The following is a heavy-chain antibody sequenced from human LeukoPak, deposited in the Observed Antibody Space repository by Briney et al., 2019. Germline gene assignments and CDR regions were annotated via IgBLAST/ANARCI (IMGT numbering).Heavy chain of an antibody. J-gene: IGHJ4*02. CDR1: GDSVSSNSAA. Sequence: SQTLSLTCAISGDSVSSNSAAWNWIRQSPSRGLEWLGRTYYRSKWYNDYAVSVKSRITINPDTSKNQFSLQLNSVTPEDTAVYYCARDGPDSSGYYYVRRGTHYFDYWGQGTLVTVSS. D-gene: IGHD3-22*01. V-gene: IGHV6-1*01. CDR3: ARDGPDSSGYYYVRRGTHYFDY. CDR2: TYYRSKWYN.